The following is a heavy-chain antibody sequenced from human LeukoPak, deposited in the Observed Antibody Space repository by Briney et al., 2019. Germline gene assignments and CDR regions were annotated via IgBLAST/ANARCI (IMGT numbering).Heavy chain of an antibody. Sequence: PSETLSLACTVHGRSISSYYWSWVRQPAGKGLGWVGRIYTSGRPNYNPSLKSRITTSVDTSTNQFSLKLSSVTAADTAVYYCARAPHFFDTSGSRYYFDYWGQGALVTVSS. CDR1: GRSISSYY. CDR3: ARAPHFFDTSGSRYYFDY. J-gene: IGHJ4*02. V-gene: IGHV4-59*10. D-gene: IGHD3-22*01. CDR2: IYTSGRP.